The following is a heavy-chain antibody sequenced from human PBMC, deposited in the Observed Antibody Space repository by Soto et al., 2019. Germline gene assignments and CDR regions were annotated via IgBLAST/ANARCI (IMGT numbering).Heavy chain of an antibody. D-gene: IGHD3-22*01. CDR2: IYAAGGSK. J-gene: IGHJ4*02. V-gene: IGHV3-23*01. Sequence: EVQLLESGGGLVQPGGSLRLSCAASGFVFSNYAMFWFRQAPGRGLEWVSTIYAAGGSKYYAGSVKGRFTVSRDNSRDTLFLQMNSLRAEDTAVYYCARDFKGLLLHSFDYWGQGTLVTVSS. CDR3: ARDFKGLLLHSFDY. CDR1: GFVFSNYA.